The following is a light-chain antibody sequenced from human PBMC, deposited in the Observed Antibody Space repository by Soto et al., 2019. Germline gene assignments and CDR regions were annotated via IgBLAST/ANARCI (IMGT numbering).Light chain of an antibody. CDR2: DVA. CDR3: TSYTVRKSWV. J-gene: IGLJ3*02. V-gene: IGLV2-14*03. Sequence: QSALTQPASVTGSPGQSITISCTGTSSDVGGYNHVSWYQQYPGTAPKLILYDVATRPSGVSDRFSGSKSGNTSSLTISGLQPEDEADYYCTSYTVRKSWVFGGGTKLTVL. CDR1: SSDVGGYNH.